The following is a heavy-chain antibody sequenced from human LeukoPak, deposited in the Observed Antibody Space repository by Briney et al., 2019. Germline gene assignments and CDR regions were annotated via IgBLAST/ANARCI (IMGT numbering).Heavy chain of an antibody. CDR3: TTDLVLTGSDYYYYGMDV. J-gene: IGHJ6*02. CDR2: IKSKTDGGTT. V-gene: IGHV3-15*01. CDR1: GFTFSKVW. Sequence: SGGSLRLSCAASGFTFSKVWMSWVRQAPGKGLEWVGRIKSKTDGGTTDYAAPVKGRFTISRDDSKNTLFLQMNSLKTEDTAVYYCTTDLVLTGSDYYYYGMDVWGQGTTVTVSS. D-gene: IGHD3-9*01.